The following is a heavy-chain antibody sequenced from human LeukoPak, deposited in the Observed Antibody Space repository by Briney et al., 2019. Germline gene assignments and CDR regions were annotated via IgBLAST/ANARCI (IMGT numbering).Heavy chain of an antibody. J-gene: IGHJ4*02. V-gene: IGHV1-69*05. D-gene: IGHD3-22*01. CDR1: GGTFSSYA. CDR3: ARDGGYDSSGYYRVYFDY. Sequence: SVKVSCKASGGTFSSYAISWVRQAPGQGLEWMGGIIPIFGTANYAQKFQGRVTITTDESTSTAYMELSSLRSEDTAVYYRARDGGYDSSGYYRVYFDYWGQGTLVTVSS. CDR2: IIPIFGTA.